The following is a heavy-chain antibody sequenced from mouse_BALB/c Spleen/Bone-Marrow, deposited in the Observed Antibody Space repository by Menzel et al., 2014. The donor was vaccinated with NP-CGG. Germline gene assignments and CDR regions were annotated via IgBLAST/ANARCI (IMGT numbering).Heavy chain of an antibody. J-gene: IGHJ2*01. CDR3: ARRERTGMNY. D-gene: IGHD4-1*01. CDR1: GYSFTSYW. Sequence: QVQLQQPGAELVRPGASVKLSCKASGYSFTSYWMNWVKQRPGQGLEWIGMIHPSDNETRLNQKFKDKATLTVDKSSSTAYMQLSSPTSEDSAVYYCARRERTGMNYWGQGTTLTVSS. V-gene: IGHV1-61*01. CDR2: IHPSDNET.